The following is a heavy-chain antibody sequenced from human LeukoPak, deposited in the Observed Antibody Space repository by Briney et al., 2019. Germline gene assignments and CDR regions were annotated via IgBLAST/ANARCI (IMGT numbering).Heavy chain of an antibody. J-gene: IGHJ4*02. CDR2: ISGSGGST. CDR1: GFTFSSYA. V-gene: IGHV3-23*01. CDR3: AKYNGYGSGSYYYNDY. D-gene: IGHD3-10*01. Sequence: PGGSLRLSCAASGFTFSSYAMSWVRQAPGKGLEWVSAISGSGGSTYYADSVKGRFTISRGNSKNTLYLQMNSLRAEDTAVYYCAKYNGYGSGSYYYNDYWGQGTLVTVSS.